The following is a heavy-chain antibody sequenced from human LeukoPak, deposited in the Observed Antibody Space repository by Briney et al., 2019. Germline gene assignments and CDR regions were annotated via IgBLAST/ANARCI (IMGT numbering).Heavy chain of an antibody. V-gene: IGHV4-34*01. J-gene: IGHJ6*03. CDR1: GGSISSYY. CDR2: INHSGST. Sequence: SETLSLTCTVSGGSISSYYWSWIRQPPGKGLEWIGEINHSGSTNYNPSLKSRVTISVDTSKNQFSLKLSSVTAADTAVYYCARLRRTPRYMDVWGKGTTVTISS. CDR3: ARLRRTPRYMDV.